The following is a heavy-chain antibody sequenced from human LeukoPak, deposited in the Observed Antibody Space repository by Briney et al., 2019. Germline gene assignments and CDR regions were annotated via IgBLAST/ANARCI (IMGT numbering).Heavy chain of an antibody. CDR2: IIPILGIA. CDR3: ARYPRPGIAAADYFDY. J-gene: IGHJ4*02. V-gene: IGHV1-69*04. Sequence: ASVKVSCKASGGTFSSYGISWVRQAPGQGLEWMGRIIPILGIANYAQKFQGRVTITADKSTSTAYMELSSLRSEDTAVYYCARYPRPGIAAADYFDYWGQGTLVTVSS. D-gene: IGHD6-13*01. CDR1: GGTFSSYG.